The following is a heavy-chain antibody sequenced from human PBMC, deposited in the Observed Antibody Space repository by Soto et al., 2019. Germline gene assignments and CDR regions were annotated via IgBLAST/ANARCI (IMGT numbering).Heavy chain of an antibody. V-gene: IGHV3-30*18. CDR3: AKDRRAAAAFDY. Sequence: GGSLRLSCAASGFTFSSYGMHWVRQAPGKGLEWVAVISYDGSNKYYADSVKGRFTISRDNSKNTLYLQMNSLRAEDTAVYYCAKDRRAAAAFDYWGQGTLVTVSS. CDR1: GFTFSSYG. D-gene: IGHD6-13*01. J-gene: IGHJ4*02. CDR2: ISYDGSNK.